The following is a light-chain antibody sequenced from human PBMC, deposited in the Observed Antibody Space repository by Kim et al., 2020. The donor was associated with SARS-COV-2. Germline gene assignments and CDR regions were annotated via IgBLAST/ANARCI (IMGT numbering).Light chain of an antibody. CDR3: QVWDSSSDHRV. J-gene: IGLJ3*02. V-gene: IGLV3-21*04. CDR2: YDS. CDR1: NIGSKS. Sequence: APGKTARITCGGTNIGSKSVRWYQQKPGQAPGRVIYYDSDRPSGIPERFSGSNSGNTATLTISRVEAGDEADYYCQVWDSSSDHRVFGGGTQLTVL.